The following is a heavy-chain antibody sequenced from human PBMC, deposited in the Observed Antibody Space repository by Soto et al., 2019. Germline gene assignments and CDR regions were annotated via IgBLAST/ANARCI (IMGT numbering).Heavy chain of an antibody. CDR2: IGGSGRKT. CDR1: GFTFTKSG. Sequence: PGESLKISCAASGFTFTKSGMSWVRQAPGKGLEWVAGIGGSGRKTCYADSVKGRFSISRDNSKNSLFLQMNSLSADDTAIYYCAKDGLSDSPSAIDYWGLGTLVTVSS. D-gene: IGHD6-13*01. CDR3: AKDGLSDSPSAIDY. V-gene: IGHV3-23*01. J-gene: IGHJ4*02.